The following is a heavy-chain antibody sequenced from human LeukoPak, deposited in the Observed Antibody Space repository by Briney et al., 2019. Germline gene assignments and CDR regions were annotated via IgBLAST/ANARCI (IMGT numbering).Heavy chain of an antibody. D-gene: IGHD2-15*01. CDR1: GITFSNYY. Sequence: GGPLRLSCVTSGITFSNYYMHWVRQVPGKGLVWVSHIIQDGSVTSYADSVKGRFTISRDNAKNTVYLQMNSLRAEDTAVYYCAKDPIVVVAAATPNWFDPWGQGTLVTVSS. CDR3: AKDPIVVVAAATPNWFDP. V-gene: IGHV3-74*01. J-gene: IGHJ5*02. CDR2: IIQDGSVT.